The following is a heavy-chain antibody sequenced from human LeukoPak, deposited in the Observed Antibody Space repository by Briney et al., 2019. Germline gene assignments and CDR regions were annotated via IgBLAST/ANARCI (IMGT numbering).Heavy chain of an antibody. CDR1: GYTFAGYY. D-gene: IGHD6-19*01. Sequence: ASVKVSCKASGYTFAGYYMHWVRQAPGQGLEWMGWINPNSGGTNYSQKFQGRVTMTRDTSITTAYMELSRLRSDDTALYYCAREDIIGVAGAIDYWGQGTLVTVSS. J-gene: IGHJ4*02. V-gene: IGHV1-2*02. CDR2: INPNSGGT. CDR3: AREDIIGVAGAIDY.